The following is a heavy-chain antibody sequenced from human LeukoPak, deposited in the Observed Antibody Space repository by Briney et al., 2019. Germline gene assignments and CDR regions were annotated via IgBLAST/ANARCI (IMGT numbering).Heavy chain of an antibody. CDR2: ISGSGGST. CDR1: GFTFSNYA. CDR3: AKAITMIVVVKADDAFDI. D-gene: IGHD3-22*01. Sequence: QPGGSLRLSCAASGFTFSNYAMSWVRQAPGKGLEWVSAISGSGGSTYYADSVKGRFTISRDNSKNTLYLQMTSLRAEDTAVYYCAKAITMIVVVKADDAFDIWGQGTMVTVSS. V-gene: IGHV3-23*01. J-gene: IGHJ3*02.